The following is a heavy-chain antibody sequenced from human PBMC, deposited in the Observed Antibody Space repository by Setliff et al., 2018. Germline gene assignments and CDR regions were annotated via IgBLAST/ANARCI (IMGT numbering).Heavy chain of an antibody. V-gene: IGHV4-4*07. CDR2: MYGNS. CDR1: GGSISGYY. J-gene: IGHJ4*02. D-gene: IGHD3-10*01. Sequence: SETLSLTCTVSGGSISGYYWTWIRQPAGKGLEWIGRMYGNSNYNPSLKSRVTMSVDTSKNQFSLKLSAVTAADTAVYYCARDVGGEGYFDSWGQGTLVTVSS. CDR3: ARDVGGEGYFDS.